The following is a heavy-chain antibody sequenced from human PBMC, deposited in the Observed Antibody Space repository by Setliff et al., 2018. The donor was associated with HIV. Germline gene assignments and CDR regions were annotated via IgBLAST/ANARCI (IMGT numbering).Heavy chain of an antibody. CDR1: GYTFSTYG. Sequence: ASVKVSCQASGYTFSTYGVTWLRQTPGQGLEWMGWINPHSGGTNYAQKFQGRVTVTRDTPISTAYMEIKKLTSDDTAVYYCARDNRTGYSGGWPLDYWGQGTVVTVSS. V-gene: IGHV1-2*02. D-gene: IGHD5-12*01. CDR2: INPHSGGT. CDR3: ARDNRTGYSGGWPLDY. J-gene: IGHJ4*02.